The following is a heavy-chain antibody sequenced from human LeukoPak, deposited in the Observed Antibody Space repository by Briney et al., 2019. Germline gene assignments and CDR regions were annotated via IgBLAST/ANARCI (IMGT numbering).Heavy chain of an antibody. CDR2: INLNSGGT. CDR1: GYTFTVYY. D-gene: IGHD3-22*01. Sequence: AASATVSCTASGYTFTVYYMYWGRQAPRQGLGRMGWINLNSGGTNNAQKSQSRVTITRDTSISTACMEMSRLRSDDTAVYYCARDSRYYYDSSGYYSPHIYYWGRGTLVTVSS. CDR3: ARDSRYYYDSSGYYSPHIYY. V-gene: IGHV1-2*02. J-gene: IGHJ4*02.